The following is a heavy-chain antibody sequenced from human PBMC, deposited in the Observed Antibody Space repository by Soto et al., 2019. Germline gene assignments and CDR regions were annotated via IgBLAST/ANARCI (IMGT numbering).Heavy chain of an antibody. J-gene: IGHJ4*02. D-gene: IGHD6-25*01. Sequence: ASVKVSCKASGYTFTGYYLHWVRQAPGQGLEWVGWINPNSGGTSYAQKFQGWVTMTRDTSISTVYMELSRLNSDDTAVYYCAIDRADKEIAADAYYDHWGQGTLVTVSS. V-gene: IGHV1-2*04. CDR3: AIDRADKEIAADAYYDH. CDR2: INPNSGGT. CDR1: GYTFTGYY.